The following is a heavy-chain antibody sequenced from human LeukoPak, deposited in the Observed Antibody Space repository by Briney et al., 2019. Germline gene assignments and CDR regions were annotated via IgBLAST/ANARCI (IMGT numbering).Heavy chain of an antibody. J-gene: IGHJ6*03. Sequence: ASVKVSCKASGGTFSSYAISWVRQAPGQGLEWMGIINPSGGSTSYAQKFQGRVTMTRDTSTSTVYMELSSLRSEDTAVYYCARGRLERRDYYYYYMDVWGKGTTVTISS. CDR1: GGTFSSYA. CDR3: ARGRLERRDYYYYYMDV. V-gene: IGHV1-46*01. CDR2: INPSGGST. D-gene: IGHD1-1*01.